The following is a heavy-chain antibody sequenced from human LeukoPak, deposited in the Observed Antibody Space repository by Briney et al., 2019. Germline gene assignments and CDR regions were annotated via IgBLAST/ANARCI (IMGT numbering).Heavy chain of an antibody. CDR3: ARRSGWSPDY. D-gene: IGHD6-19*01. CDR2: IYPGNSDT. Sequence: HGESLKISCKGSGYSFTTYWIGWVRQMPGKGLDWMGIIYPGNSDTRYSPSFQGQVTISVDKSISTAYLQWSSLKASDTAMYYCARRSGWSPDYWGQGTLVTVSS. V-gene: IGHV5-51*01. J-gene: IGHJ4*02. CDR1: GYSFTTYW.